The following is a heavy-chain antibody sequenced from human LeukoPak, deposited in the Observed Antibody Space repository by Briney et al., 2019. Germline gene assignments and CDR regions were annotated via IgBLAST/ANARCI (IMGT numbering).Heavy chain of an antibody. V-gene: IGHV4-59*08. D-gene: IGHD3-22*01. CDR1: GGSISSYY. CDR3: ARFYDSSGYYYDDAFDI. J-gene: IGHJ3*02. Sequence: SETLSLTCTVSGGSISSYYWSWIRQPPGKGLEWIGYIYYSGSTNYNPSLKSRVTISVDTSKNQFSLKLSSVTAADTAVYCCARFYDSSGYYYDDAFDIWGQGTMVTVSS. CDR2: IYYSGST.